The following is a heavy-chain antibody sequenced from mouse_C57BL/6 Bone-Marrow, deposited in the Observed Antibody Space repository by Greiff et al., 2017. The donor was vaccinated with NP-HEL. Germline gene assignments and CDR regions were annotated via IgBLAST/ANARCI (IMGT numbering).Heavy chain of an antibody. Sequence: QVQLKQSGPELVKPGASVKISCKASGYAFSSSWMNWVKQRPGKGLEWIGRIYPGDGGTNYKGKFKGKATLTADKSSSTAYMQLSSLTSEDSAVYFCARQLRSYYFDYWGQGTSLTVSS. CDR3: ARQLRSYYFDY. J-gene: IGHJ2*02. D-gene: IGHD1-1*01. V-gene: IGHV1-82*01. CDR2: IYPGDGGT. CDR1: GYAFSSSW.